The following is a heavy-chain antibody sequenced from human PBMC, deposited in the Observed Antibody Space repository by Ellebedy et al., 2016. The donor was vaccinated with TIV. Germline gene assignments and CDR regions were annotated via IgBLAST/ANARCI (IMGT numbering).Heavy chain of an antibody. CDR3: ARMVNSVTPFYFAL. Sequence: GESLKISCKGSGYSFTNYWISWVRQMPGTGLEWLGRIDPCDSYTDYKPSFRGHVTVSVVRSITSAYLYWDSLTSSDTAIYYCARMVNSVTPFYFALWGQGTLVTVSS. V-gene: IGHV5-10-1*01. D-gene: IGHD2-21*01. CDR1: GYSFTNYW. J-gene: IGHJ4*01. CDR2: IDPCDSYT.